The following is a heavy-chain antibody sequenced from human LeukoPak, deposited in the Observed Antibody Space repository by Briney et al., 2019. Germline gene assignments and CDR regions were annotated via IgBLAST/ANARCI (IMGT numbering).Heavy chain of an antibody. CDR1: GDSITSNNW. D-gene: IGHD1-26*01. J-gene: IGHJ4*02. CDR2: IYHSGST. Sequence: SETLSLTCAVSGDSITSNNWWSWVRQPPGKGLEWIGQIYHSGSTNYNPSLKSRVTMSVDTSKNQFSLKLSSVTAADTAVYYCASEGEATINWGQGTLVTVSS. CDR3: ASEGEATIN. V-gene: IGHV4-4*02.